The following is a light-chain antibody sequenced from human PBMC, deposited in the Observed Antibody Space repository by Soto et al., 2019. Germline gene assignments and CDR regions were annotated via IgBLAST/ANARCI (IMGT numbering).Light chain of an antibody. CDR3: QSYASSLSGWV. CDR2: GNS. CDR1: SSNIGAGYD. J-gene: IGLJ2*01. Sequence: QSVLTQPPSVSGAPGRRVTISCTGTSSNIGAGYDVHWYQQLPRTAPKLLIQGNSNRPSGVPDRFSGSKSGTSASLAITGLRAADEAAYYCQSYASSLSGWVFGGGTQLTVL. V-gene: IGLV1-40*01.